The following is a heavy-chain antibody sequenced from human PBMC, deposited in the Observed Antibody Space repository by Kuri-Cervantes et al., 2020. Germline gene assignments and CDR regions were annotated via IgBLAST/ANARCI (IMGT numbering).Heavy chain of an antibody. CDR3: ASRVTGTTMDYYYYGMDV. D-gene: IGHD1-20*01. J-gene: IGHJ6*02. CDR1: GYTFTGYY. CDR2: INPSGGST. V-gene: IGHV1-46*01. Sequence: ASVKVSCKASGYTFTGYYMHWVRQAPGQGLECMGIINPSGGSTSYAQKFQGRVTMTRDTSTSTVYMELSSLRSEDTAVYYCASRVTGTTMDYYYYGMDVWGQGTTVTVSS.